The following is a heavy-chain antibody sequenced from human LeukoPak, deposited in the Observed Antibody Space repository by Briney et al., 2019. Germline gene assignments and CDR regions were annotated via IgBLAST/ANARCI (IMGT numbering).Heavy chain of an antibody. Sequence: ASVKVSCKASGYTFTSYGISWVRQAPGQGLEWMGWISAYNGNTNYAQKLQGRVTMTTDTSASTAYMELRSLRSDDTAVYYCARGLVRGVMGSLGSGDYYYYGMDVWGQGTTVTVSS. CDR3: ARGLVRGVMGSLGSGDYYYYGMDV. J-gene: IGHJ6*02. CDR1: GYTFTSYG. CDR2: ISAYNGNT. D-gene: IGHD3-10*01. V-gene: IGHV1-18*01.